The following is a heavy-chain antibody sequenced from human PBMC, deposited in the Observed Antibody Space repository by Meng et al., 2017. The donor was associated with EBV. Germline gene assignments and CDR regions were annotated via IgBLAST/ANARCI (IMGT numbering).Heavy chain of an antibody. J-gene: IGHJ5*02. Sequence: QSTLKWSCPSLVQPTQTLQLTCTFSGFSLSTSGVGVGWIRQPPGKALEWLALIYWDDDKRYSPSLKSRLTITKDTSKNQVVLTMTNMDPVDTATYYCAHRRDEYSSSWYGWFDPWGQGTLVTVSS. CDR3: AHRRDEYSSSWYGWFDP. CDR1: GFSLSTSGVG. V-gene: IGHV2-5*02. D-gene: IGHD6-13*01. CDR2: IYWDDDK.